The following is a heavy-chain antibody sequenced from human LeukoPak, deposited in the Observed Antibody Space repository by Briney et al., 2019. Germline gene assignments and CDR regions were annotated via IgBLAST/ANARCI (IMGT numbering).Heavy chain of an antibody. CDR2: IYYSGST. V-gene: IGHV4-30-4*08. Sequence: SETLSLTCTVSGGSISSGDYYWSWIRQPPGKGLEWIGYIYYSGSTYYNPSLKSRVTISVDTSKNQFSLKLSSVTAADTAVYYCARTVVVPAQFDYWGQGTLVIVSS. D-gene: IGHD2-2*01. CDR3: ARTVVVPAQFDY. CDR1: GGSISSGDYY. J-gene: IGHJ4*02.